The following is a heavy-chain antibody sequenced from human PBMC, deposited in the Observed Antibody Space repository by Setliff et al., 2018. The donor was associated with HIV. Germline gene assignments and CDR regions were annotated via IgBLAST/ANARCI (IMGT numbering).Heavy chain of an antibody. D-gene: IGHD3-16*01. Sequence: SETLSLTCGVSGYSISSDYCWGWIRQPPGKGLEWIGNMCHGGNNNYYNPSLKSRVTISVDTSKNQFSLSLNSMTAADTAVYFCARGGAVSADFDSWGQGTLVTVSS. V-gene: IGHV4-38-2*01. CDR3: ARGGAVSADFDS. CDR2: MCHGGNNN. J-gene: IGHJ5*01. CDR1: GYSISSDYC.